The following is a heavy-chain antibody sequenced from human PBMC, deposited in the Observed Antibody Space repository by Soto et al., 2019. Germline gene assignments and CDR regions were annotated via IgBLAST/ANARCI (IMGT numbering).Heavy chain of an antibody. V-gene: IGHV4-31*03. Sequence: SSEPLSLTCTVSGGSISSGGYYWSWIRQHPGKGLEWIGYIYYSGSTYYNPSLKSRVTISVDTSKNQFSLKLSSVTAADTAVYYCARRRGSEAGYYFDYWGQGTLVPVSS. CDR1: GGSISSGGYY. CDR2: IYYSGST. D-gene: IGHD6-19*01. J-gene: IGHJ4*02. CDR3: ARRRGSEAGYYFDY.